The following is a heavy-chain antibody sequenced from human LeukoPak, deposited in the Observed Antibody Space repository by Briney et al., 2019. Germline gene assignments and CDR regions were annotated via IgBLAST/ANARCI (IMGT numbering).Heavy chain of an antibody. J-gene: IGHJ4*02. CDR1: GYTFTGYY. CDR2: INPNSGGT. Sequence: ASVKVSCKASGYTFTGYYMHWVRQAPGQGLEWMGWINPNSGGTTYAQKFRGRVTMTRNTSISTAYMELSSLRSEDTAVYYCARGLATVTVDYWGQGTLVTVSS. V-gene: IGHV1-2*02. D-gene: IGHD4-17*01. CDR3: ARGLATVTVDY.